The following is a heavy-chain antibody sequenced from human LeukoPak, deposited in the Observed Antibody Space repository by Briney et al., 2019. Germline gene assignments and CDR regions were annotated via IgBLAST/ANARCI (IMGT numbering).Heavy chain of an antibody. Sequence: ASVKVSCKASGYTFTGYYIDWVRQAPGEGLEWMGIINPSGGSTSYAQKFQARVTMTRDTSTSAVYMELSSLRSEDTAVYYCARGLYSSGWYDYWGQGTLVTVSS. CDR3: ARGLYSSGWYDY. J-gene: IGHJ4*02. CDR1: GYTFTGYY. D-gene: IGHD6-19*01. V-gene: IGHV1-46*01. CDR2: INPSGGST.